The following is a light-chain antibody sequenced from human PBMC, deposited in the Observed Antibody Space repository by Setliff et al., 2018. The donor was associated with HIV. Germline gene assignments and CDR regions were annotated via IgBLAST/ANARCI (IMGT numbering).Light chain of an antibody. CDR2: DVS. J-gene: IGLJ1*01. V-gene: IGLV2-14*01. CDR3: SSYTSSSTGPYV. Sequence: QSALTQPASVSGSPGQSITISCTGTSSDVGGYNYVSWYQQHPGKAPKLMISDVSKRPSGVSSRFSGSKSGNTASLTISGLQTEDEADYYCSSYTSSSTGPYVFGTGTKVTVL. CDR1: SSDVGGYNY.